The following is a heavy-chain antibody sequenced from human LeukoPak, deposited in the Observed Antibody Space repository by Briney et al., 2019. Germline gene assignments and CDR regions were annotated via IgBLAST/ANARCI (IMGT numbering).Heavy chain of an antibody. V-gene: IGHV3-11*01. D-gene: IGHD3-22*01. CDR2: IGRSGVII. J-gene: IGHJ5*02. Sequence: PGGSLRLSCAASGFTFSDYYMSWIRQAPGKGLEWVSYIGRSGVIIYYADSVKGRFTISRDNAKNSLYLQMNSLRAEDTAVYYCARPLREENHDTSGFDQWGQGTLVTVSS. CDR3: ARPLREENHDTSGFDQ. CDR1: GFTFSDYY.